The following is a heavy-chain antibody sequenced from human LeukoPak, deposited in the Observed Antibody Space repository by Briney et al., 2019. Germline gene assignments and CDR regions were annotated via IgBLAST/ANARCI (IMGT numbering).Heavy chain of an antibody. CDR3: AYGNPGDY. D-gene: IGHD3-10*01. CDR2: ISHSGST. V-gene: IGHV4-34*01. Sequence: SETLSLTCAVYGGSFSGYYWSWIRQPPGKGLEWIGEISHSGSTNYNPSLKSRVTISVDTSKNQFSLKLSSVTAADTAVYYCAYGNPGDYWGRGTLVTVSS. CDR1: GGSFSGYY. J-gene: IGHJ4*02.